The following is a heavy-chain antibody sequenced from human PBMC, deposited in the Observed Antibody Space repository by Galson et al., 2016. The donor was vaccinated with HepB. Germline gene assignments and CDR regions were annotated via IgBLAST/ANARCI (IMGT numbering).Heavy chain of an antibody. CDR1: GDSIXXXHW. Sequence: SETLSLTCAVSGDSIXXXHWXXXVRXXPGXXXEWXXXIXXXGTXXYNPXXKSRVILSVDKSKNXFSLILTSVTAADXAVYFCARREWLLLVNVFDFGGQGTLXXVSS. V-gene: IGHV4-4*02. D-gene: IGHD3-22*01. CDR2: IXXXGTX. J-gene: IGHJ3*01. CDR3: ARREWLLLVNVFDF.